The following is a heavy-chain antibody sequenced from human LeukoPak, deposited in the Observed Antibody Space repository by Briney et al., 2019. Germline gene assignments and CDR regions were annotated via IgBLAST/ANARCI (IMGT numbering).Heavy chain of an antibody. CDR2: ISGTGVTA. V-gene: IGHV3-23*01. CDR1: GFIFNNYA. Sequence: GGSLRLSCAASGFIFNNYAMSWVRQAPGKGLEWVSSISGTGVTAYYADSVKGRFAISSDNSKNTLYLQMSSLRAEDTALYYCAKDQRFGDLDDYRGQGTLVTVSS. CDR3: AKDQRFGDLDDY. J-gene: IGHJ4*02. D-gene: IGHD3-10*01.